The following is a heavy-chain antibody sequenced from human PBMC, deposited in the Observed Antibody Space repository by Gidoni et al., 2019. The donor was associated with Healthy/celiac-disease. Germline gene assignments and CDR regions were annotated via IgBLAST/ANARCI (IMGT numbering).Heavy chain of an antibody. CDR2: ISGSGGST. Sequence: EVQLLESGGGLVQPGGSLRPSCAASGFTFTSYAMSWVRQAPGKGLEWVSAISGSGGSTYYADSVKGRFTISRDNSKNTLYLQMNSLRAEDTAVYYCAKAPDYDFWSGTTNIDYWGQGTLVTVSS. V-gene: IGHV3-23*01. D-gene: IGHD3-3*01. CDR1: GFTFTSYA. CDR3: AKAPDYDFWSGTTNIDY. J-gene: IGHJ4*02.